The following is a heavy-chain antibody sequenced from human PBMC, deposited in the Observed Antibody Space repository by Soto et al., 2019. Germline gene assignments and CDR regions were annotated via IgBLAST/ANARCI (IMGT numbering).Heavy chain of an antibody. CDR2: ISAYNGNT. CDR1: GYTFTSYG. D-gene: IGHD2-2*01. Sequence: GASVKVSCKASGYTFTSYGISWVRQAPGQGLEWMGWISAYNGNTNYAQKLQGRVTMTTDTSTSTAYMELRSLRSDDTAVYYCARVVVPAAMRHCFDSSGQGILVTVSS. V-gene: IGHV1-18*01. CDR3: ARVVVPAAMRHCFDS. J-gene: IGHJ5*01.